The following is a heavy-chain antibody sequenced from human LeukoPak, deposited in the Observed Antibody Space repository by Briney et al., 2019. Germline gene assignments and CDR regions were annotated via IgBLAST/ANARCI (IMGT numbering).Heavy chain of an antibody. V-gene: IGHV3-30*02. CDR2: IRYDGSNK. CDR3: AKERDTAMVTIDY. D-gene: IGHD5-18*01. J-gene: IGHJ4*02. Sequence: AGTLSLSCAASRFTFSSYGMHWVRQAPGKGLEWVAFIRYDGSNKYYADSVRGRFTISRDNSKNTLYLQMNSLRAEDTAVYYCAKERDTAMVTIDYWGQGTLVTVSS. CDR1: RFTFSSYG.